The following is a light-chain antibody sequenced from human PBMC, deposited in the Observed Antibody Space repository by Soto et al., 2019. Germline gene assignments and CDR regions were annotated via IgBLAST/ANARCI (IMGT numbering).Light chain of an antibody. J-gene: IGKJ1*01. CDR2: GAS. CDR1: QSVSSSY. CDR3: QQYGSSGT. Sequence: EIVLTQSPATLSLSPGERATLSCRASQSVSSSYLAWYQQKPGQAPRLLIYGASRRATGIPDRFSGSASGTDFTLTISRLEPEDFAVYYCQQYGSSGTFGQGTKVDIK. V-gene: IGKV3-20*01.